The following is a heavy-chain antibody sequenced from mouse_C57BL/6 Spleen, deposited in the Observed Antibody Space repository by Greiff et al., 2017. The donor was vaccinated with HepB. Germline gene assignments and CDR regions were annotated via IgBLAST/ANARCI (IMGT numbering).Heavy chain of an antibody. CDR1: GYAFSSSW. CDR3: ARAHYGSSSFAY. Sequence: QVQLKQSGPELVKPGASVKISCKASGYAFSSSWMNWVKQRPGKGLEWIGRIYPGDGDTNYNGKFKGKATLTADKSSSTAYMQLSSLTPEDSAVYFCARAHYGSSSFAYWGQGTLVTVSA. V-gene: IGHV1-82*01. J-gene: IGHJ3*01. D-gene: IGHD1-1*01. CDR2: IYPGDGDT.